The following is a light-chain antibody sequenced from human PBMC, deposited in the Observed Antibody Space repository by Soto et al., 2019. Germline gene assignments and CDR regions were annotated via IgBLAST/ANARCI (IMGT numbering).Light chain of an antibody. CDR1: QSVSNS. CDR2: DAS. J-gene: IGKJ4*01. CDR3: QQRSNWPLLT. V-gene: IGKV3-11*01. Sequence: EIVLTQSPATLSLSPGERATLSCRASQSVSNSLAWYQQKPGQAPRLLIYDASNRATGIPARFSGSGSGTDFTLTISSLEPEDVAGYYCQQRSNWPLLTFGGGTKVEMK.